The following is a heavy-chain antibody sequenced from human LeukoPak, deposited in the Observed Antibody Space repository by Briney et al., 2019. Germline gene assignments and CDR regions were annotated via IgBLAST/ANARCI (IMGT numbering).Heavy chain of an antibody. J-gene: IGHJ4*02. Sequence: GGSLRLSCAASGFTFSSYAMSWVRQAPGKGLEWVSVISNSGGSTYYADSVKGRFTISRDNSKNTLYLQMNSLRAEDTAVYYCGKDSRAFWSGYSHFDYWGQGTLVAVSS. D-gene: IGHD3-3*01. CDR3: GKDSRAFWSGYSHFDY. CDR2: ISNSGGST. V-gene: IGHV3-23*01. CDR1: GFTFSSYA.